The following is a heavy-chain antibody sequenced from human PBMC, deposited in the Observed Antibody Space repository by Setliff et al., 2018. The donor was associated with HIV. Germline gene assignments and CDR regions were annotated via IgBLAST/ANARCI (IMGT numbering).Heavy chain of an antibody. CDR1: GYTFTRFG. CDR3: ARTLRAAAMGYFDY. CDR2: ISGHSGST. Sequence: SCKASGYTFTRFGISWVRQAPGQGLEWMGWISGHSGSTYNNPSLKSRVTISVDTSKNQFSLKLTSVTAADTAVYYCARTLRAAAMGYFDYWGQGTLVTVSS. V-gene: IGHV4-38-2*02. J-gene: IGHJ4*02. D-gene: IGHD5-18*01.